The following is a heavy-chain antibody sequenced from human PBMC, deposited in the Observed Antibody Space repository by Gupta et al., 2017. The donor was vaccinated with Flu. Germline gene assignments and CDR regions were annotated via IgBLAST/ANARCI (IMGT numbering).Heavy chain of an antibody. CDR2: ISFDGNIK. D-gene: IGHD1-26*01. CDR3: AKGGEWELWTGLDS. CDR1: RSFG. J-gene: IGHJ5*01. Sequence: RSFGRHWVRQAPGKGLEWVAVISFDGNIKYYSDSVKGRFTVSRDNSNNTLYLQMNSLTPDDTGVYYCAKGGEWELWTGLDSWGQGSRVIVS. V-gene: IGHV3-30*18.